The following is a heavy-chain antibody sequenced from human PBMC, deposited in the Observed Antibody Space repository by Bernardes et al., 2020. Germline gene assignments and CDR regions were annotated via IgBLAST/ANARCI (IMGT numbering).Heavy chain of an antibody. J-gene: IGHJ6*02. CDR3: ARPNCGWSSTSCYAHYYYYGMDV. V-gene: IGHV4-34*01. Sequence: SETLSLTCAVYGGSFSGYYWSWIRQPPGKGLEWIGEINHSGSTNYNPSLKSRVTISVDTSKNQFSLKLSSVTAADTAVYYCARPNCGWSSTSCYAHYYYYGMDVWGQGTTVTVSS. CDR1: GGSFSGYY. CDR2: INHSGST. D-gene: IGHD2-2*01.